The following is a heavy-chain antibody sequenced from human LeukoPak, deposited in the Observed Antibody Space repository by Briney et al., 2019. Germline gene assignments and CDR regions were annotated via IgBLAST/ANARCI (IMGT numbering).Heavy chain of an antibody. D-gene: IGHD4-17*01. Sequence: GGSLRLSCAASGFTISDHWMTWVRQAPGKGLEWVASIKQGGNENYYADSVKGRFTVSRDNAKNSLYFQMNSLCADDTAVYYCARGPNYGARVDYLDSWGQGTKVTVSS. J-gene: IGHJ4*02. V-gene: IGHV3-7*01. CDR1: GFTISDHW. CDR2: IKQGGNEN. CDR3: ARGPNYGARVDYLDS.